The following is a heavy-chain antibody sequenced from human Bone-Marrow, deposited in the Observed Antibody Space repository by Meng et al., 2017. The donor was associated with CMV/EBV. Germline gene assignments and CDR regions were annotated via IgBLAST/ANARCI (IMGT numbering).Heavy chain of an antibody. CDR2: IRSDDST. CDR1: GFSVTSYF. V-gene: IGHV3-53*01. Sequence: GGSLRLSCAVSGFSVTSYFMTWVRQAPGKGLEYLSFIRSDDSTNYAESVQGRFVISRDNSENTVFLLMNNLRAGDTALYYCARACRRFNNCYVDSWGQGTLVTVSS. D-gene: IGHD1-1*01. J-gene: IGHJ4*02. CDR3: ARACRRFNNCYVDS.